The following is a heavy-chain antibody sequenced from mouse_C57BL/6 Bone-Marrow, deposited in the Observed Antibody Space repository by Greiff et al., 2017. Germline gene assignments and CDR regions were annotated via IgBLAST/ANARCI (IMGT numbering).Heavy chain of an antibody. CDR2: INPGSGGT. V-gene: IGHV1-54*01. D-gene: IGHD2-4*01. Sequence: VQLQQSGAELVRPGTSVKVSCKASGYAFTNYLIEWVKQRPGQGLEWIGVINPGSGGTNYNEKLKGKATLTADKSSSTAYMQLSSLTSEDSAVYFCAREVYYDYDDDAMDYWGQGTSVTVSS. CDR1: GYAFTNYL. CDR3: AREVYYDYDDDAMDY. J-gene: IGHJ4*01.